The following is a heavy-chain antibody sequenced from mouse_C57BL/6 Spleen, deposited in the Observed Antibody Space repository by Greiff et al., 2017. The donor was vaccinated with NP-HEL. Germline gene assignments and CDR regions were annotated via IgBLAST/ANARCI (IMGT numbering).Heavy chain of an antibody. J-gene: IGHJ4*01. CDR1: GYNFKNTY. CDR2: IDPANGNT. D-gene: IGHD2-2*01. Sequence: VQLQQSVAELVRPGASVKLSCKASGYNFKNTYMHWVKQRPEQGLEWIGMIDPANGNTKYAPKFQGKATMTADTSSNTAYLQLSSLTSEDTASYYCANGYDDHSEAMDYWGQGTPVTVSA. V-gene: IGHV14-3*01. CDR3: ANGYDDHSEAMDY.